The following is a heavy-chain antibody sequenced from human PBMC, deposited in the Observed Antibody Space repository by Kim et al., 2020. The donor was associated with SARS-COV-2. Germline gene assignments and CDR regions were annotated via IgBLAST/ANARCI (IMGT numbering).Heavy chain of an antibody. CDR1: GFTFSSYA. CDR3: AKVRGGVVTNFAY. J-gene: IGHJ4*02. CDR2: ISGSGGST. D-gene: IGHD3-3*01. Sequence: GGSLRLSCAASGFTFSSYAMSWVRQAPGKGLEWVSTISGSGGSTYYADPVKGRFTTSRNHTKNTLYLQRNSLRAEDTALYYCAKVRGGVVTNFAYCGQGTLVTVPS. V-gene: IGHV3-23*01.